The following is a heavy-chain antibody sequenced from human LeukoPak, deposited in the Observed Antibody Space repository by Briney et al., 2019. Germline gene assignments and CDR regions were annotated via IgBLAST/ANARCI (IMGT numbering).Heavy chain of an antibody. Sequence: PSETLSLTCGISGYSISSGYFWGWIRQPPGKGLEWIGSTYYSGSTYYNPSLKSRVTISVDTSKNQFSLKLSSVTAADTAVYYCARDYPYSSGWFDRAFDIWGQGTMVTVSS. D-gene: IGHD6-19*01. CDR1: GYSISSGYF. CDR2: TYYSGST. J-gene: IGHJ3*02. V-gene: IGHV4-38-2*02. CDR3: ARDYPYSSGWFDRAFDI.